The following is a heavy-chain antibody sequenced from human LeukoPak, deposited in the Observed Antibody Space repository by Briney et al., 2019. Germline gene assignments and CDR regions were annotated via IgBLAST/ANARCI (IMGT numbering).Heavy chain of an antibody. V-gene: IGHV3-30-3*01. J-gene: IGHJ4*02. CDR1: GFTFTSYA. Sequence: GGSLRLSCAVSGFTFTSYAMHWVRQAPGKGLEWVAVISYDGSNKYYADSVKGRFTISRDNSKNTLNLQMNSLRAEDTAMYYCVRDVKNPSTVIGLFDYWGQGTLVTVSS. D-gene: IGHD2-21*01. CDR3: VRDVKNPSTVIGLFDY. CDR2: ISYDGSNK.